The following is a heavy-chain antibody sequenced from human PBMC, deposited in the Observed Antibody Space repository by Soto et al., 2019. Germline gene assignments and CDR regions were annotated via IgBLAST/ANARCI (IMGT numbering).Heavy chain of an antibody. CDR3: AILGEMLVPYF. D-gene: IGHD2-8*02. CDR2: ISPNSGGT. V-gene: IGHV1-2*02. CDR1: GYSFTAFY. Sequence: ASVKVSCKTSGYSFTAFYLHWVRQAPGQGLEWMGWISPNSGGTDYARKFQGRVSMTSDTSTGTVYLVMHRLTSDDSALYCCAILGEMLVPYFWGQGTLVTVSS. J-gene: IGHJ4*02.